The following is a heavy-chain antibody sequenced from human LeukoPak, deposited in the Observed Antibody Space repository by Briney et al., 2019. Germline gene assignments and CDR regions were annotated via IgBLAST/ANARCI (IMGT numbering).Heavy chain of an antibody. V-gene: IGHV1-46*01. CDR2: ITPVIDTA. J-gene: IGHJ5*02. CDR3: ARVNLRGSNYNWFDP. CDR1: GYTFTGYY. D-gene: IGHD3-10*01. Sequence: ASVKVSCKASGYTFTGYYMHWVRQAPGQGLEWMGKITPVIDTANYAQTFQGRVSIYADKSTTTVYMDLSGLRPDDTAVYYCARVNLRGSNYNWFDPWGQGTRVTVSS.